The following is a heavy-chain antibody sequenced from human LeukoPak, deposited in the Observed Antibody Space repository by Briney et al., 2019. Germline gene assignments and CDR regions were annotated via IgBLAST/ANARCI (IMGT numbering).Heavy chain of an antibody. CDR1: GFSLSTSGMC. D-gene: IGHD4-23*01. J-gene: IGHJ4*02. V-gene: IGHV2-70*01. Sequence: SGPTLVNPTQTLTLTCTFSGFSLSTSGMCVSWIRQPPGKALEWLAHIDWDDDKYYSTSLKTRLTISKDTSKNQVVLTMTNMDPVDTATYYCARMYYGGNAGRFDYWGQGTLVTVSS. CDR2: IDWDDDK. CDR3: ARMYYGGNAGRFDY.